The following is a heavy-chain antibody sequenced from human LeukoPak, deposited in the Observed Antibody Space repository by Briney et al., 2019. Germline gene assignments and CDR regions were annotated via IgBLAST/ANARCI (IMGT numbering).Heavy chain of an antibody. J-gene: IGHJ4*02. CDR2: ITHSGYT. Sequence: PSETLSLTCAVFGGSFSSYYWSWIRQPPGKGLEWIGEITHSGYTSYNPSLKSRVTLSVDTSKHQFSLKLTSVTAADTAVYYCARCCLQGDGDNGGGDYWGQGTLVTVSS. CDR1: GGSFSSYY. CDR3: ARCCLQGDGDNGGGDY. D-gene: IGHD4-17*01. V-gene: IGHV4-34*01.